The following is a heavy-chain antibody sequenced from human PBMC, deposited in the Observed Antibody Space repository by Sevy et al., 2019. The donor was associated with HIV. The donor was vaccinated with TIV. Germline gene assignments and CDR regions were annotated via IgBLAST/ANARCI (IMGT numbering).Heavy chain of an antibody. CDR2: IKSDGGTA. Sequence: GGSLRLSCAASESIVTNAWMSWVRQAPGKGLEWVGRIKSDGGTADYASHLKGRFTISRDASENMLYLQMHSLKSEDTAVYYCTTYYDSTGYYLYLDFDYWGQGTHVTVSS. CDR1: ESIVTNAW. CDR3: TTYYDSTGYYLYLDFDY. D-gene: IGHD3-22*01. J-gene: IGHJ4*02. V-gene: IGHV3-15*01.